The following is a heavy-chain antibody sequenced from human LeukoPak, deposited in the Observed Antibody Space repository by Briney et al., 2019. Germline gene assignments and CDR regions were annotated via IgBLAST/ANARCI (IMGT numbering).Heavy chain of an antibody. J-gene: IGHJ5*02. CDR2: IYYSGST. CDR3: ARLRYTYGAINWFDP. V-gene: IGHV4-39*01. Sequence: PSETLSLTCTVSGGSISSSSYYWGWIRQSPGKGLEWIANIYYSGSTYYNPSLKSRVTVSVDTSKNQFSLKLSSVTAADTAVYYCARLRYTYGAINWFDPWGQGTLVTVSS. CDR1: GGSISSSSYY. D-gene: IGHD5-18*01.